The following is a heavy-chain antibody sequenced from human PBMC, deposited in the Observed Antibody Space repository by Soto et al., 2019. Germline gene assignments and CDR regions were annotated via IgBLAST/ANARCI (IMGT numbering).Heavy chain of an antibody. V-gene: IGHV3-49*03. J-gene: IGHJ1*01. D-gene: IGHD2-21*01. CDR2: IRSKTYGGTT. Sequence: GGSLRLSCTGSGFTFGDYAMSWFRQAPGKGLEWVGFIRSKTYGGTTEYAASVKGRITISRDDSKSIAYLQMNSLTTEDTAVYYSARAGILGREYFRHWGQGTLVTVSS. CDR1: GFTFGDYA. CDR3: ARAGILGREYFRH.